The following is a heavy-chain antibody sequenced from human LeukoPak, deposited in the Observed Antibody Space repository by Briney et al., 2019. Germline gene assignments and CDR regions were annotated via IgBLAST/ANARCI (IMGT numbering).Heavy chain of an antibody. CDR1: GFTFSSYA. CDR2: ISYDGSNK. Sequence: GGSLRLSCAASGFTFSSYAMHWVRQAPGKGLEWVAVISYDGSNKYYADSVKGRFTISRDNSKNTLYLQMNSLRAEDTAVYYCARDRAGFLDAFDIWGQGTMVTVSS. V-gene: IGHV3-30-3*01. CDR3: ARDRAGFLDAFDI. J-gene: IGHJ3*02. D-gene: IGHD3-10*01.